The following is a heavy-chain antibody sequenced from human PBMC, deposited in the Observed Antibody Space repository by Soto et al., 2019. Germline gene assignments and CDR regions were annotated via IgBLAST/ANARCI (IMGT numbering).Heavy chain of an antibody. J-gene: IGHJ6*02. CDR2: IKSETDTGTT. V-gene: IGHV3-15*01. D-gene: IGHD1-26*01. CDR3: PPDIRWAGYGMAV. Sequence: EVQLVESGGGLVKPGGSLRLSCTASGFTFSNAWMSWVRQAPGKGLEWVGRIKSETDTGTTEYAAPVKGRFTISRDDSKNTLYLQMNSLTTEDTAVYYCPPDIRWAGYGMAVWAQGTSVTVSS. CDR1: GFTFSNAW.